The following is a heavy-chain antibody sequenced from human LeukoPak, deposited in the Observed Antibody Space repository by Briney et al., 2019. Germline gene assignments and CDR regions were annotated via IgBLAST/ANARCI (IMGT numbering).Heavy chain of an antibody. CDR3: ARDLQTVTTELYSVRWGNWFDP. CDR1: GGSISSYY. D-gene: IGHD4-17*01. J-gene: IGHJ5*02. CDR2: IYYSGST. V-gene: IGHV4-59*01. Sequence: SETLSLTCTVSGGSISSYYWSWIRQPPGKGLEWIGYIYYSGSTNYNPSLKSRVTISVDTSKNQFSLKLSSVTAADTAVYYCARDLQTVTTELYSVRWGNWFDPWGQGTLVTVSS.